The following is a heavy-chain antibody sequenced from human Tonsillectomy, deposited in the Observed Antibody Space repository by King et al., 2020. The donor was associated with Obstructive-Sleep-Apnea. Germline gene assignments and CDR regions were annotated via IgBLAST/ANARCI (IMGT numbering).Heavy chain of an antibody. V-gene: IGHV3-11*01. CDR2: ISSRGSTI. J-gene: IGHJ4*02. CDR1: GFSFSEYY. Sequence: VQLVESGGGLVKPGGSLRLSCAASGFSFSEYYMSWIRQAPGKGLECVSYISSRGSTIYYADSVKGRFTISRDNAKNSLYLQMNSLRVEDTAVYYCAGDKWWATPGILDFWGQGTLVTVSS. D-gene: IGHD2-8*01. CDR3: AGDKWWATPGILDF.